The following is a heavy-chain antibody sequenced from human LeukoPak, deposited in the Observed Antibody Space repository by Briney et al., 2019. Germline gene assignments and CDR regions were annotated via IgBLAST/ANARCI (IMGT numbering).Heavy chain of an antibody. CDR3: ARDHSGYYYGPFDY. Sequence: ASVKVSCKASGYTFTSYDINWVRQATGQGLEWMGWMNPNSGNTGYAQKFQGRVTMTRNTSISTAYMELSSLRPEDTAVYYCARDHSGYYYGPFDYWGQGTLVTVSS. CDR2: MNPNSGNT. V-gene: IGHV1-8*01. D-gene: IGHD3-22*01. J-gene: IGHJ4*02. CDR1: GYTFTSYD.